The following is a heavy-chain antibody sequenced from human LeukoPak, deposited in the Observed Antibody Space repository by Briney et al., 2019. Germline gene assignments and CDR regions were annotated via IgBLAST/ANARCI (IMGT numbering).Heavy chain of an antibody. CDR1: GYSFTSYW. CDR2: IDPSDYYT. D-gene: IGHD5-24*01. Sequence: GESLKISCKGSGYSFTSYWITWVRQMPGKGLEWMGRIDPSDYYTNYSPSFQGHVTISADKSISTAYLQRSSLKASDTAMYYCARQSRDGYNFDYWGQGTLVTVSS. J-gene: IGHJ4*02. CDR3: ARQSRDGYNFDY. V-gene: IGHV5-10-1*01.